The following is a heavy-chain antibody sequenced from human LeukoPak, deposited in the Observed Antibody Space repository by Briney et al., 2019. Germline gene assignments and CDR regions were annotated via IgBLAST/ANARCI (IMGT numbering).Heavy chain of an antibody. D-gene: IGHD2-2*01. CDR1: NYSISSGYY. CDR3: ARQGIVVVPGTFDP. V-gene: IGHV4-38-2*02. J-gene: IGHJ5*02. Sequence: SETLSLTCTVSNYSISSGYYWGWIRQPPGKGLEWIGKIYHSGTTYYNPSLKSRLTISVDTSKNQFSLKLSSVTAADTAVYYCARQGIVVVPGTFDPWGQGTLVTVSS. CDR2: IYHSGTT.